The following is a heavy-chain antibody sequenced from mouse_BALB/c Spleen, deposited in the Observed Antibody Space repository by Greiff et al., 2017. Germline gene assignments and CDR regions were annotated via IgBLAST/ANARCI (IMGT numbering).Heavy chain of an antibody. CDR1: GFTFSSYG. J-gene: IGHJ2*01. Sequence: EVKLVESGGGLVQPGGSLKLSCAASGFTFSSYGMSWVRQTPDKRLELVATINSNGGSTYYPDSVKGRFTISRDNAKNTLYLQMSSLKSEDTAMYYCARGRGDYGNYYFDYWGQGTTLTVSS. CDR2: INSNGGST. D-gene: IGHD2-1*01. CDR3: ARGRGDYGNYYFDY. V-gene: IGHV5-6-3*01.